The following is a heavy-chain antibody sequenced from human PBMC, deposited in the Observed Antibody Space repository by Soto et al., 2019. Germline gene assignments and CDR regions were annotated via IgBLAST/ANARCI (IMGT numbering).Heavy chain of an antibody. CDR2: IYYSGST. Sequence: SETLSLTCTVSGGSISSYYWSWIRQPPGKGLEWIGYIYYSGSTNYNPSLKSRVTISVDTSKNQFSLKLSSLRSEDTAVYYCARPKGSYGSGYYYFDYWGQGTLVTVSS. V-gene: IGHV4-59*01. CDR1: GGSISSYY. CDR3: ARPKGSYGSGYYYFDY. J-gene: IGHJ4*02. D-gene: IGHD6-19*01.